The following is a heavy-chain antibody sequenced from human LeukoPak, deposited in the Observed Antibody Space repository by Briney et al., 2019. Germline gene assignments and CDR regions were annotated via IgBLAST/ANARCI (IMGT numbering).Heavy chain of an antibody. J-gene: IGHJ3*01. V-gene: IGHV3-30*18. CDR2: ISHDGSLK. Sequence: GRSLRLSCAASGFSFSNFGMHWVRQAPGKGLEWVAVISHDGSLKYYLDSVKGRFTISRDNSKNTLYLQMDSLRVEDTAVYYCAKKHCYGSGAGDPLDVWGHGTLVTVSS. D-gene: IGHD3-10*01. CDR1: GFSFSNFG. CDR3: AKKHCYGSGAGDPLDV.